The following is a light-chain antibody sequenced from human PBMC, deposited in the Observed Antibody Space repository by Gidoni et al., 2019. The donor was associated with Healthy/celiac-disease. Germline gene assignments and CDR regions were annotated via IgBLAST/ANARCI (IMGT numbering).Light chain of an antibody. Sequence: DIVMTQSPDSLAVSLGERATINCKSSQSVLYSSNNKNYLAWYQQKPRQPPKQLIYWASTRESGGPNRFSGSGSGREFTLTISSLQAEDVAVYFCQQYYRTPSWTFGQGTKVEIK. CDR1: QSVLYSSNNKNY. CDR2: WAS. V-gene: IGKV4-1*01. CDR3: QQYYRTPSWT. J-gene: IGKJ1*01.